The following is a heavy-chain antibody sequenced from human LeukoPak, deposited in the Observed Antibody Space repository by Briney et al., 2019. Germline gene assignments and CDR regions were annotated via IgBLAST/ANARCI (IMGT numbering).Heavy chain of an antibody. CDR2: IKSKTDGGTT. D-gene: IGHD3-10*01. CDR3: TTDPGSLLGHY. Sequence: GGSLRLSCAASGFTFSNAWMSWVRQAPGKGLEWVGRIKSKTDGGTTDYAAPVKGRFTISRDDSKTTLYLQMNSLKTEDTAVYYCTTDPGSLLGHYWGQGTLVTVSS. V-gene: IGHV3-15*01. J-gene: IGHJ4*02. CDR1: GFTFSNAW.